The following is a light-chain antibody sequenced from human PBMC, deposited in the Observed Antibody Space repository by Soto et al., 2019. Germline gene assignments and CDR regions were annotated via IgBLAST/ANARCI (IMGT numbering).Light chain of an antibody. CDR1: QGISSY. CDR2: AAS. V-gene: IGKV1-8*01. Sequence: AIRMTQSPSSLSASTGDRVTITCRASQGISSYLAWYQQKPGKAPKLLIYAASTLQSGVPSRFSGSGSGTDFTLTISCLQSEDFATYYCHQYYSYPYTFGQGTKVDI. J-gene: IGKJ2*01. CDR3: HQYYSYPYT.